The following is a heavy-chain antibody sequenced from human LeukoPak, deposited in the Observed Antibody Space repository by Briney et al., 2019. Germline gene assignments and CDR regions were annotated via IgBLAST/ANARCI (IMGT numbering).Heavy chain of an antibody. D-gene: IGHD3-10*01. V-gene: IGHV4-59*08. Sequence: SETLSLTCTVSGGSISSYYWSWIRQPPGKGLEWIGYIYYSGSTNYNPSLKSRVTISVDTSKNQFSLKLSSVTAADTAVYYCARHDYGSGRYYNDYWGQGTLVTVSS. CDR1: GGSISSYY. CDR3: ARHDYGSGRYYNDY. J-gene: IGHJ4*02. CDR2: IYYSGST.